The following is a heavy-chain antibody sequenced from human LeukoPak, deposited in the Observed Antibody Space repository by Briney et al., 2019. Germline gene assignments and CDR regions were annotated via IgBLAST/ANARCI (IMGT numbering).Heavy chain of an antibody. V-gene: IGHV3-64*01. CDR3: AREGSGSYYEDY. CDR2: ISSNGGST. J-gene: IGHJ4*02. D-gene: IGHD1-26*01. Sequence: GGSLRLSCAASGFTFSSYAMHWVRQAPGKGLEYVSAISSNGGSTYYANSVKGRFTISRDNSKNTLYLQMGSLRAEDMAVYYCAREGSGSYYEDYWGQGTLVTVSS. CDR1: GFTFSSYA.